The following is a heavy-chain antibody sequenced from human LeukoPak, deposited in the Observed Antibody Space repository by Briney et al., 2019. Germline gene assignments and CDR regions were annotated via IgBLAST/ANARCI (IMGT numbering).Heavy chain of an antibody. D-gene: IGHD2-15*01. CDR1: GGSISSSGYY. CDR3: ARKYCSGGDCYSNY. J-gene: IGHJ4*02. CDR2: IYYGART. V-gene: IGHV4-39*01. Sequence: SETLSLTWTVSGGSISSSGYYWGWIRQPPGKCLEWVGSIYYGARTYYNPSLKSRVTISIDTSKNQFSLKLSSVTAADTAMYYCARKYCSGGDCYSNYWGQGTLVTVSS.